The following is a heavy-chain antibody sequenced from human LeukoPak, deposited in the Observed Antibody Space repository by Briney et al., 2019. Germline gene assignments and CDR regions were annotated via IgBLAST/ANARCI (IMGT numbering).Heavy chain of an antibody. Sequence: KSGGSLRLSCAASGFTFSSYSMNWVRQAPGKGLEWVSSISSSSSYIYYADSVKGRFTISRDNAKNSLYLQMNSLRAEDTAVYYCASVGYCSSTSCKAGGYGKDVWGQGTTVTVSS. CDR1: GFTFSSYS. J-gene: IGHJ6*02. V-gene: IGHV3-21*01. CDR3: ASVGYCSSTSCKAGGYGKDV. CDR2: ISSSSSYI. D-gene: IGHD2-2*01.